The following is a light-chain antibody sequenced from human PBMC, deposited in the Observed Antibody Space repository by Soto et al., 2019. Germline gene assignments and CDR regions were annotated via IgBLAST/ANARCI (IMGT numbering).Light chain of an antibody. V-gene: IGKV3-20*01. J-gene: IGKJ5*01. CDR2: GAS. CDR3: QQHGSSPQIT. CDR1: QSVSSSY. Sequence: QSPGTLSLSPGERATLSCRASQSVSSSYLAWYQQKPGQAPRLLIYGASSRATGIPDRFSGSGSGTDFTLTISRLEPEDFAVYYCQQHGSSPQITFGQGTRLEIK.